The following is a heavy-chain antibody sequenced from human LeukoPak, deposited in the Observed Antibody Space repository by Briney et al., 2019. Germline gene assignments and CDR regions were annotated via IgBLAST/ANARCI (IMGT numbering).Heavy chain of an antibody. CDR3: ARQALSSSWTTGWHDP. CDR2: IYYSRNT. CDR1: DGSISSSGSF. D-gene: IGHD6-13*01. V-gene: IGHV4-39*01. J-gene: IGHJ5*02. Sequence: SETLSLTCTVSDGSISSSGSFWGWIRQPPGKGLEWIGSIYYSRNTYYNPSLKSRVTISADTSKNQFSLKLNAVTAADTAVYYCARQALSSSWTTGWHDPWGQGTLVIVSS.